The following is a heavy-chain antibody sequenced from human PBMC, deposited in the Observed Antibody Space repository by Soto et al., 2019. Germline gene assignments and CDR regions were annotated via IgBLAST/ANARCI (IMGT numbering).Heavy chain of an antibody. CDR3: ARERRYNWKAFVY. CDR2: IYYSGST. CDR1: GGSISSGDYY. D-gene: IGHD1-1*01. V-gene: IGHV4-61*08. J-gene: IGHJ4*02. Sequence: PSETLSLTCTVSGGSISSGDYYWSWIRQPPGKGLEWIGYIYYSGSTNYNPSLKSRVTISVDTSKNQFSLKLSSVTAADTAVYYCARERRYNWKAFVYWGQGTLVSVSS.